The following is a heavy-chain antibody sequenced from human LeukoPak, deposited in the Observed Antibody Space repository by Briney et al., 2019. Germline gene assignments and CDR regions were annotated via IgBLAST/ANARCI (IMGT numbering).Heavy chain of an antibody. CDR1: GYTFTSYD. D-gene: IGHD1-14*01. Sequence: AAVKVSCKASGYTFTSYDINWVRQASGQGLEWMGWMNPNSGNTGYAQKFQGRLTMTRNSSIRTAYMELSSLRSEDTAVYYCARGRYNYQSCNWFDPWGQGTLVTVSS. CDR3: ARGRYNYQSCNWFDP. V-gene: IGHV1-8*01. J-gene: IGHJ5*02. CDR2: MNPNSGNT.